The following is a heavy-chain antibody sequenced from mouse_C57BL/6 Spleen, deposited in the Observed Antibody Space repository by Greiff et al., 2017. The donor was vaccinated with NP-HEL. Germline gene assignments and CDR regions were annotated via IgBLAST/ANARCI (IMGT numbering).Heavy chain of an antibody. CDR1: GYTFTNYW. Sequence: VQLQQSGAELVRPGTSVKMSCKASGYTFTNYWIGWAKQRPGHGLEWIGDIYPGGGYTNYNEKFKGKATLTADKSSSTAYMQFSSLTSEDSAIYYCARGDYYGSSWYFDYWGQGTTLTVSS. D-gene: IGHD1-1*01. V-gene: IGHV1-63*01. CDR3: ARGDYYGSSWYFDY. CDR2: IYPGGGYT. J-gene: IGHJ2*01.